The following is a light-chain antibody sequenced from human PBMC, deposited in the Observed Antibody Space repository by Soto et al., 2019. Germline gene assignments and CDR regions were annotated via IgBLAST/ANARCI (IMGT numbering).Light chain of an antibody. V-gene: IGKV3-20*01. J-gene: IGKJ1*01. CDR3: QQYGSSGT. CDR2: GAS. CDR1: QSINSTY. Sequence: EIVLTQSPGTLSLSPGERATLSCRASQSINSTYLAWYQQKPGQAPRLLIYGASSRATGFPDRFSGSGSGTDFTLTISRLEPEDFAVYYCQQYGSSGTFGQGTKVDI.